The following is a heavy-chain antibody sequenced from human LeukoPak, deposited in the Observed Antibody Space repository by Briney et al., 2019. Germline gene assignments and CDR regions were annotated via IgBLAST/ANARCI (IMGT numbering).Heavy chain of an antibody. CDR3: ARVAAAHNWFDP. D-gene: IGHD6-13*01. V-gene: IGHV1-46*01. J-gene: IGHJ5*02. CDR1: GYTFSRYG. Sequence: ASVKVSCKASGYTFSRYGMHWERQAPGQGLEWMGIINPGGGYTSYAQKFQGRVTMTRDTSTSTVYMELSSLRSEDTAVYYCARVAAAHNWFDPWGQGTLVTVSS. CDR2: INPGGGYT.